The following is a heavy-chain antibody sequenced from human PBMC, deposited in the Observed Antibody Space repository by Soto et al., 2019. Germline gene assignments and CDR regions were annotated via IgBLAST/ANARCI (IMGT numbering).Heavy chain of an antibody. D-gene: IGHD6-6*01. CDR1: GFTVSSNY. J-gene: IGHJ6*02. Sequence: GGSLRLSCAASGFTVSSNYMSWVRQAPGKGLEWVSVIYSGGSTYYADSVKGRFTISRDNSKNTLYLQMNSLRAEDTAVYYCARAPSIAARFPFYYFYGMDVWGQGTTVTVSS. CDR2: IYSGGST. V-gene: IGHV3-53*01. CDR3: ARAPSIAARFPFYYFYGMDV.